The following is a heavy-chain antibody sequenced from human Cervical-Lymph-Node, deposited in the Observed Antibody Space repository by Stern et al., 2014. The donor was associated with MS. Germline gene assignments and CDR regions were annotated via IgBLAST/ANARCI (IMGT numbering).Heavy chain of an antibody. CDR1: GDTFNSHA. J-gene: IGHJ4*02. V-gene: IGHV1-69*01. Sequence: VQLVESGAEVKKPGSSVKVSCRASGDTFNSHAISWVRQAPGQGLELMGWIIPYSGTTTYAQKFQGRVTLTADGSTTTAYMELRSLRSEDTAVYYCAREVVGHTQELDYWGQGTLVTVSS. D-gene: IGHD6-19*01. CDR3: AREVVGHTQELDY. CDR2: IIPYSGTT.